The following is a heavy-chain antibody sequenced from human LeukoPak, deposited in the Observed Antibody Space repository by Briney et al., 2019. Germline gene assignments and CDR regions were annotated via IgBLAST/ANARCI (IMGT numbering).Heavy chain of an antibody. V-gene: IGHV3-9*01. J-gene: IGHJ4*02. D-gene: IGHD4-11*01. CDR3: AKDRPGVYSNYRSYFDY. Sequence: GGSLRLSCAASGFIFRSYGMNWVRHAPGKGLEWVSCISWNSGSIGYADSVKGRFTISRDNAKNSLYLQMNSLRAEDTALYYCAKDRPGVYSNYRSYFDYWGQGTLVTVSS. CDR2: ISWNSGSI. CDR1: GFIFRSYG.